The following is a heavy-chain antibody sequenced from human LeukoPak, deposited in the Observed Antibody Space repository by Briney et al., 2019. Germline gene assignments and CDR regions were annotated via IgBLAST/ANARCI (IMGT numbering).Heavy chain of an antibody. V-gene: IGHV3-53*01. D-gene: IGHD1-14*01. CDR1: EFTVSVNY. Sequence: PGGSLRLSCAASEFTVSVNYMSWVRQAPGKGLEWVSFIYSGGSTYYADSVRGRFTISRDNSKNTLYLQMNSLRAEDTAVYYCARGGAPGAFDIWGQGTMVTVSS. CDR2: IYSGGST. J-gene: IGHJ3*02. CDR3: ARGGAPGAFDI.